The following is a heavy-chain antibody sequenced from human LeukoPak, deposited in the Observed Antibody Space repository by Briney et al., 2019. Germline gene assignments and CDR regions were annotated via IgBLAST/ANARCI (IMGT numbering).Heavy chain of an antibody. V-gene: IGHV1-18*01. CDR1: GYTFTSYA. D-gene: IGHD2-2*01. Sequence: ASVKVSCKASGYTFTSYAISWVRQAPGQGLEWMGWIRAHNGDTNHAQQLQGRVTMTTDTSTRTAYMELRSLRSEDTAVYYCARGEFICTINTCYASALDSWGQGTLVTVSS. CDR2: IRAHNGDT. CDR3: ARGEFICTINTCYASALDS. J-gene: IGHJ4*02.